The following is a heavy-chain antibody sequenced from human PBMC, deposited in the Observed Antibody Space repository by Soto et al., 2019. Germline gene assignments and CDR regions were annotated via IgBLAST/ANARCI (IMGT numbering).Heavy chain of an antibody. CDR3: ARDAPAPAY. CDR1: GFTFSSYW. J-gene: IGHJ4*02. Sequence: GGSPRLSCAASGFTFSSYWMSWVRQAPGKGLEWVAHLNHDGNEKYYVDSVKGRFTISRDNAKKSLYLQMDSLRDEDTAVYYCARDAPAPAYWGQGTLVTVSS. CDR2: LNHDGNEK. V-gene: IGHV3-7*01.